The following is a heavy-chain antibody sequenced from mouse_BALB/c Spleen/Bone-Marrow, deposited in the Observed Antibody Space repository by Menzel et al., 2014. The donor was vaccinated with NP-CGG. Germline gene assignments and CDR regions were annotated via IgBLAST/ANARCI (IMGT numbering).Heavy chain of an antibody. CDR3: ARQGAYSYFDY. J-gene: IGHJ2*01. CDR2: ISNGGGST. CDR1: GLTFSDYY. V-gene: IGHV5-12*02. D-gene: IGHD2-10*01. Sequence: EVMLVESGGGLVQPGGSLKLSCATSGLTFSDYYMYWVRQTPEKRLEWVAYISNGGGSTYYPDTVKGRFTISRDNAKNTLYLQMSRLKSENIAMYYCARQGAYSYFDYWGQGTTLTVSS.